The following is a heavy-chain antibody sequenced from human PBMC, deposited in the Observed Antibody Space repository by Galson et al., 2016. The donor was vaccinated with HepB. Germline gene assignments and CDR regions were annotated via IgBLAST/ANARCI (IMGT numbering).Heavy chain of an antibody. V-gene: IGHV3-21*01. CDR2: ISSSSSFI. CDR3: ASGDWIAYYYGMDV. Sequence: SLRLSCAASGFTFSTYAMNWVRQAPGKGLEWVSSISSSSSFIFYADSVKGRFTVSRDNAKNSLYLQMNSLRAEDTAVYYCASGDWIAYYYGMDVWGQGTTVTVSS. J-gene: IGHJ6*02. D-gene: IGHD3/OR15-3a*01. CDR1: GFTFSTYA.